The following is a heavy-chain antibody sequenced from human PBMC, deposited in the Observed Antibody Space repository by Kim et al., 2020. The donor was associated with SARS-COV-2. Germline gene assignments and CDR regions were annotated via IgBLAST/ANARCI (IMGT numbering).Heavy chain of an antibody. J-gene: IGHJ6*02. D-gene: IGHD5-18*01. Sequence: ASVKVSCKASGYTFTSYGISWVRQAPGQGLEWMGWISAYNGNTNYAQKLQGRVTMTTDTSTSTAYMELRSLRSDDTAVYYCASKGSIEGGYSYGYAENPYGMDVWGQGTTVTVSS. CDR3: ASKGSIEGGYSYGYAENPYGMDV. CDR1: GYTFTSYG. CDR2: ISAYNGNT. V-gene: IGHV1-18*01.